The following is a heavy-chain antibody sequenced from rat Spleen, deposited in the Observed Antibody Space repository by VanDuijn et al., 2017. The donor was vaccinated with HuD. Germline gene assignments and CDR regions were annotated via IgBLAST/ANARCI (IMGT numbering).Heavy chain of an antibody. CDR2: ITYTGGST. D-gene: IGHD5-1*01. CDR3: TRRLGARWYFDF. CDR1: GFXXXNXX. V-gene: IGHV5-31*01. Sequence: EVQLVESGGGLXXPGXXLKLSCXXXGFXXXNXXXTWXXXAPXXXLXXXASITYTGGSTYYPDSVKGRFTISRDNAKSTLYLQMNSLRSEDTATYYCTRRLGARWYFDFWGPGTMVTVSS. J-gene: IGHJ1*01.